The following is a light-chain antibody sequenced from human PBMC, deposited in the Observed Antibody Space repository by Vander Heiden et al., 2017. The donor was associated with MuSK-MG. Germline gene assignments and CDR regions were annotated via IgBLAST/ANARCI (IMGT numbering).Light chain of an antibody. Sequence: DIQMTQSPSSLSASIGDRVTITCRAGQSISNYLNWYQQKPGKAPRLLIYFVSTLQSGVPSRFSGSASGTDFTLTISSLQLEDFATYYCQQSDATPYTFGQGTKLEIK. CDR3: QQSDATPYT. J-gene: IGKJ2*01. V-gene: IGKV1-39*01. CDR1: QSISNY. CDR2: FVS.